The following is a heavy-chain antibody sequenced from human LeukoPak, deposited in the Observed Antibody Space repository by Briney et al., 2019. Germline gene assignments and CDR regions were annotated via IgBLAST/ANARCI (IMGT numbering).Heavy chain of an antibody. CDR2: INPNSGGT. CDR1: GYTFTSYG. J-gene: IGHJ3*02. D-gene: IGHD2-2*01. V-gene: IGHV1-2*02. Sequence: ASVKVSCKASGYTFTSYGISWVRQAPGQGLEWMGWINPNSGGTNYAQKFQGRVTMTRDTSISTAYMELRRLRYDDTAVHYCARGLRAGALDIWGQGTMVTVSS. CDR3: ARGLRAGALDI.